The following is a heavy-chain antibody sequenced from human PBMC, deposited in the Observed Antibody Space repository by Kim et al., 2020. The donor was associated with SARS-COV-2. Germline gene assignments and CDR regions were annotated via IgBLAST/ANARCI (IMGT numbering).Heavy chain of an antibody. V-gene: IGHV1-18*01. CDR1: GYTFTSYG. D-gene: IGHD6-6*01. CDR2: ISAYNGNT. Sequence: ASVKVSCKASGYTFTSYGISWVRQAPGQGLEWMGWISAYNGNTNYAQKLQGRVTMTTDTSTSTAYMELRSLRSDDTAVYYCARGRYSSSYRNYYYGMDVWGQGTTVTVSS. CDR3: ARGRYSSSYRNYYYGMDV. J-gene: IGHJ6*02.